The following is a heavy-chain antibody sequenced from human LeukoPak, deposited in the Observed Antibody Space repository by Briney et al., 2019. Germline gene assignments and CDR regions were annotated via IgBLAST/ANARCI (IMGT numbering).Heavy chain of an antibody. D-gene: IGHD6-19*01. J-gene: IGHJ5*02. CDR3: ARDMRQWLVESNWFDP. CDR2: INTNTGNP. Sequence: ASVKVSCKASGYTFTRYAINWVRQAPGQGLEWMGWINTNTGNPTYAQGFTGRFVFYLDTSVSTAYLQINSLKAEDTAVYYCARDMRQWLVESNWFDPWGQGTLVTVSS. V-gene: IGHV7-4-1*02. CDR1: GYTFTRYA.